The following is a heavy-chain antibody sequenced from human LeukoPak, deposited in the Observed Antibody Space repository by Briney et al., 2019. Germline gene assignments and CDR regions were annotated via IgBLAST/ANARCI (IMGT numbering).Heavy chain of an antibody. D-gene: IGHD7-27*01. CDR1: GGSISSYY. V-gene: IGHV4-59*08. CDR2: IYYSGST. J-gene: IGHJ4*02. CDR3: ARRNWGQYYFDY. Sequence: PSETLSLTCTVSGGSISSYYWSWIRQPPGKGLEWIGYIYYSGSTNYNPSLKSRVTISVDTSKNQFSLKLSSVTAADTAVYYWARRNWGQYYFDYWGQGTLVTVSS.